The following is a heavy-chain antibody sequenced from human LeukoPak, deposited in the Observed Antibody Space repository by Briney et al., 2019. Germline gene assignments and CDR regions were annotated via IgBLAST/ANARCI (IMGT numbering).Heavy chain of an antibody. CDR3: ARSYDTNFDY. J-gene: IGHJ4*02. CDR2: IYFSVST. D-gene: IGHD3-3*01. CDR1: GGSIRSYY. V-gene: IGHV4-59*01. Sequence: KPSETLSLTCTVSGGSIRSYYWSWIRQPPGKGLEWIGYIYFSVSTSYNPSLKSRVTISVDRSKNQFSLKLSSVAAADTAVYYCARSYDTNFDYWGQGTLVTVSS.